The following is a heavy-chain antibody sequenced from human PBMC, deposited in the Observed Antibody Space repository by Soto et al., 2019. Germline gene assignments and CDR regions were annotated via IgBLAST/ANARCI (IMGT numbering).Heavy chain of an antibody. Sequence: QVQLVQSGAEVKKPGASVKVSCKASGYIFTGYYIQWVRQAPGLGLECMGWINPHGGGTSYEEKFRGRVTFTRDTSLSTAYMEVSRLASDDTAVYYCARDLRNYSLQHYYYYAMDVWGQGTTVTVSS. CDR1: GYIFTGYY. V-gene: IGHV1-2*02. CDR3: ARDLRNYSLQHYYYYAMDV. J-gene: IGHJ6*02. D-gene: IGHD2-21*01. CDR2: INPHGGGT.